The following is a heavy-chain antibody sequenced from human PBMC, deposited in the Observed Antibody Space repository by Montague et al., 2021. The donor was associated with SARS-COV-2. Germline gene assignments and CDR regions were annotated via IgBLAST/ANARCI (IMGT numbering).Heavy chain of an antibody. CDR2: VYCSGTA. CDR1: GGSVRSGLYY. CDR3: ARERLDCSGTSCYTNGLDV. J-gene: IGHJ6*02. D-gene: IGHD2-15*01. V-gene: IGHV4-61*01. Sequence: SETLSLTCTVSGGSVRSGLYYWTWIRQPPGKGLEWIGYVYCSGTANHNPSLKSRLTLTVDASKNQFSLKLSSVTAADTAIYYCARERLDCSGTSCYTNGLDVWGQGTMVTVSS.